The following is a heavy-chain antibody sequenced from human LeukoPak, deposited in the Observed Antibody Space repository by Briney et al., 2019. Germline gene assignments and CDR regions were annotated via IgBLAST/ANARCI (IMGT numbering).Heavy chain of an antibody. V-gene: IGHV3-73*01. D-gene: IGHD3-10*01. Sequence: GGSLRLSCAASGFTFSASAVHWVRQASGKGLEWVARIRSKVYSYATMYGASVKGSFTISRDDSKKTAYLQMNSLKTEDTAVYYCTRGDVSHFDYWGQGALVTVSS. CDR1: GFTFSASA. CDR2: IRSKVYSYAT. CDR3: TRGDVSHFDY. J-gene: IGHJ4*02.